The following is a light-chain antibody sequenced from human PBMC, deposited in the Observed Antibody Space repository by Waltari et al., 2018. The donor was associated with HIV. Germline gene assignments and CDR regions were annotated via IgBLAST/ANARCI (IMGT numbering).Light chain of an antibody. J-gene: IGLJ1*01. CDR3: CSYSNAGTTYV. V-gene: IGLV2-14*03. Sequence: GSPGQSITISCTGSSSDIGDFNYVSWYQQHPGKAPRLMIYHVSDRPSGVSDRFSGSKSGNVASLTISGLQPEDEADYYCCSYSNAGTTYVFGTGTEVTVL. CDR1: SSDIGDFNY. CDR2: HVS.